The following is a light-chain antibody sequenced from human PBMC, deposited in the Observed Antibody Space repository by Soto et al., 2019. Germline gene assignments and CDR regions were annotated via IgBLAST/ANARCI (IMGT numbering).Light chain of an antibody. J-gene: IGLJ3*02. V-gene: IGLV8-61*01. CDR1: SGSVSTNYY. Sequence: QTVVTQEPSLSVSPGGTVTLTCGLSSGSVSTNYYTSWYQQTPGQAPRTPIYSTNTRSSGVPDRFSGSILGNKAALTITGAQADDDSDYYCVLYMGSGISVFGGGTKLTVL. CDR2: STN. CDR3: VLYMGSGISV.